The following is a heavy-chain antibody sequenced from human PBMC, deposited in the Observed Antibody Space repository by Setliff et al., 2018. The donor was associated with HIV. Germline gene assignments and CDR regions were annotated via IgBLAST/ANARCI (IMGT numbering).Heavy chain of an antibody. V-gene: IGHV1-2*02. CDR2: INPNSGGT. Sequence: ASVKVSCKASGYAFTGYYMHWVRQAPGQGLEWMGWINPNSGGTNYAQKFQGRVTMTRDTSISTAYMELSRLRSDDTAVYYCARDQGYYDSSGYYYVGDVFDIWGQGTMVTVS. J-gene: IGHJ3*02. CDR1: GYAFTGYY. CDR3: ARDQGYYDSSGYYYVGDVFDI. D-gene: IGHD3-22*01.